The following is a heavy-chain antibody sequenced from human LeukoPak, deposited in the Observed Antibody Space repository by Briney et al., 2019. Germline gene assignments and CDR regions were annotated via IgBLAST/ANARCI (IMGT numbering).Heavy chain of an antibody. Sequence: ASVKVSCKATGYSFTSYFMHWVRQAPGQGLEWMGIINPSGGSTSYAQKLQGRVTMTRDTSTSTVYMELSSLRSEDTAVYYCAREGGWFVAKPTTVTTGGWFDPWGQGTLVTVSS. CDR3: AREGGWFVAKPTTVTTGGWFDP. D-gene: IGHD4-17*01. CDR2: INPSGGST. CDR1: GYSFTSYF. J-gene: IGHJ5*02. V-gene: IGHV1-46*01.